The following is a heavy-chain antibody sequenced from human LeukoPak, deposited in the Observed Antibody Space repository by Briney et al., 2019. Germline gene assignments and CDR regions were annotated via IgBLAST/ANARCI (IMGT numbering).Heavy chain of an antibody. CDR1: GFTFSSYS. V-gene: IGHV3-21*01. CDR2: ISSSSSYI. J-gene: IGHJ4*02. Sequence: GGSLRLSCAASGFTFSSYSMNWVRQAPGKGLEWVSSISSSSSYIYYADSVKGRFTISRDNAKNSLYLQMNSLRAEDTAVYYCARDRWPHTYYYGSGSYYNVRDYWGQGTLVTVSS. CDR3: ARDRWPHTYYYGSGSYYNVRDY. D-gene: IGHD3-10*01.